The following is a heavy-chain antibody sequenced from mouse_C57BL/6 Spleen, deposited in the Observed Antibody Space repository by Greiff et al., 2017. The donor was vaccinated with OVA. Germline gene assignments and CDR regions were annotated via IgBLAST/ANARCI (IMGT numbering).Heavy chain of an antibody. D-gene: IGHD3-2*02. V-gene: IGHV3-6*01. Sequence: VQLKESGPGLVKPSQSLSLTCSVTGYSITSGYYWNWIRQFPGNKLEWMGYISYDGSNNYNPSLKNRISITRDTSKNQFFLKLNSVTTEDTATYYCARASSGYVRFAYWGQGTLVTVSA. CDR1: GYSITSGYY. CDR3: ARASSGYVRFAY. J-gene: IGHJ3*01. CDR2: ISYDGSN.